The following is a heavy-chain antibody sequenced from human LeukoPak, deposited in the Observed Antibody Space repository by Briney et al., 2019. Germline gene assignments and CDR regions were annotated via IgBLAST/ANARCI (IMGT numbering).Heavy chain of an antibody. D-gene: IGHD5-24*01. CDR3: ARGARDGYRLWGYYFDY. CDR1: GGSISSGGYS. Sequence: PSETLSLTCAVSGGSISSGGYSWNWIRQPPGKGLEWIGYIYNSGSTSYNPSLKSRITMSVDTSKNQFSLKLSSVTAADTAVYYCARGARDGYRLWGYYFDYWGQGTLVTVSS. CDR2: IYNSGST. J-gene: IGHJ4*02. V-gene: IGHV4-30-4*07.